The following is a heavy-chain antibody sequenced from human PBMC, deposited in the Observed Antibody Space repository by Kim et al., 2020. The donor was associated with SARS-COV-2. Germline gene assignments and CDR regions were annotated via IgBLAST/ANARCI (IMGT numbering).Heavy chain of an antibody. CDR3: ARDKRRGDILTVTYCMDV. CDR2: INSDGSST. CDR1: GFTFSSYW. V-gene: IGHV3-74*01. D-gene: IGHD3-9*01. Sequence: GGSLRLSCAASGFTFSSYWMHWVRQAPGKGLVWVSRINSDGSSTSYADSVKGRFTISRDNAKNTLYLQMNSLRAEDTAVYYCARDKRRGDILTVTYCMDVWGQGTTVTVSS. J-gene: IGHJ6*02.